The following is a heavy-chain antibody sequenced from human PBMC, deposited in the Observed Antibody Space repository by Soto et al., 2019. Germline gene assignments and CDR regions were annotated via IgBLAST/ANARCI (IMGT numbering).Heavy chain of an antibody. D-gene: IGHD6-13*01. Sequence: QVQLVESGGGVVQPGRSLRLSCAASGFTFSSYAMHWVRQAPGKGLGWVAVISYDGSNNYYADSGKGRFTISRDNSKNTLYLQMNSLRAEDTAVYYCARAGNPGLGFDPWGQGTLVTVSS. CDR1: GFTFSSYA. CDR3: ARAGNPGLGFDP. J-gene: IGHJ5*02. V-gene: IGHV3-30-3*01. CDR2: ISYDGSNN.